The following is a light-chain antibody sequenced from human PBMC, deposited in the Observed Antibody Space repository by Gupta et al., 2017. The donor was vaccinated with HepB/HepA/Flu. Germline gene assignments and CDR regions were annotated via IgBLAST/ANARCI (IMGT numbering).Light chain of an antibody. CDR2: AAS. V-gene: IGKV1-39*01. CDR1: QSISSY. Sequence: DIQMTQSPSSLSASVGARVTITCRASQSISSYLNWYQQNPGKASKLLIYAASSLQSGVPSRFSGSGSGTDFTLTISSLQPEDFATYYCQQSYSTPPTFGQGTKVEIK. CDR3: QQSYSTPPT. J-gene: IGKJ1*01.